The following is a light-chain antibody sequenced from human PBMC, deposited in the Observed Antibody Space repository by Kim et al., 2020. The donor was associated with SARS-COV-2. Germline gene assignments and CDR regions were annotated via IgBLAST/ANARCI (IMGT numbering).Light chain of an antibody. V-gene: IGLV3-19*01. CDR1: SLRNYY. CDR3: NSRDSSGNHLV. J-gene: IGLJ3*02. Sequence: SSELTQDPAVSVALGQTVRITCQGDSLRNYYASWYQQKPGQAPVLVIYGKNNRPSGIPDRFSGSSSGNTASLTITGAQAEDEAAYYCNSRDSSGNHLVFGGGTQLTV. CDR2: GKN.